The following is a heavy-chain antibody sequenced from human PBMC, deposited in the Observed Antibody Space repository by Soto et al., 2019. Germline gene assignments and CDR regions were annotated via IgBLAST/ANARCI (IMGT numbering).Heavy chain of an antibody. D-gene: IGHD3-9*01. CDR2: INHSGNN. CDR3: ARGGSNDWQVALDI. J-gene: IGHJ3*02. CDR1: GGSFSTYY. Sequence: QLQQWGAGLLKPSETLSLTCVVSGGSFSTYYYNWIRQSPGKGLEWIGEINHSGNNNYSPYLKSRVTMSLDTSKNQFSMKLTSVTGADTAVYYCARGGSNDWQVALDIWGQGTMVTVSS. V-gene: IGHV4-34*01.